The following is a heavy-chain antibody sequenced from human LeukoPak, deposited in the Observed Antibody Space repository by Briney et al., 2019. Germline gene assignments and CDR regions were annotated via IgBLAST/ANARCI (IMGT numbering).Heavy chain of an antibody. J-gene: IGHJ4*02. Sequence: SETLSLTCAVYGGSFSGYYWSWIRQSPVKGLEWIGFIYYSGSTNYNPSLKSRVTVSVDTSKNQFSLKLSSVTAADTAVYYCAPEGYSYGSYVDYWGQGTLVTVSS. CDR2: IYYSGST. CDR3: APEGYSYGSYVDY. CDR1: GGSFSGYY. V-gene: IGHV4-59*12. D-gene: IGHD5-18*01.